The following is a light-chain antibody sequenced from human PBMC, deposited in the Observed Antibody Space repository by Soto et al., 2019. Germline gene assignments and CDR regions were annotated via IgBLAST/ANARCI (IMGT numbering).Light chain of an antibody. CDR3: AAWDDSLRGGV. J-gene: IGLJ3*02. CDR2: GNS. Sequence: QSVLTQPPSVSGAPGQRVTISCTGSSSNIGAGHDVHWYQQPPGTAPKLLIYGNSNRPSGVPDRFSGSKSGTSASLAITGLQAEDEADYYCAAWDDSLRGGVFGGGTKVTVL. CDR1: SSNIGAGHD. V-gene: IGLV1-40*01.